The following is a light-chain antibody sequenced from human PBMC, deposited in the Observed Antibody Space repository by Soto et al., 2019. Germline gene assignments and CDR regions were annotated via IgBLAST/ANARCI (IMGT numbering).Light chain of an antibody. V-gene: IGKV3-15*01. CDR1: QTVSSN. Sequence: EIVMTQSPPTLSVSPGERATLSCRASQTVSSNLAWYQQKPGQSPRLLIYGASTRATGIPARFSGSGSGTEFTLTINSLQSEDFAVYYCQQYKNWPHTFGQGTKVDIK. CDR2: GAS. CDR3: QQYKNWPHT. J-gene: IGKJ2*01.